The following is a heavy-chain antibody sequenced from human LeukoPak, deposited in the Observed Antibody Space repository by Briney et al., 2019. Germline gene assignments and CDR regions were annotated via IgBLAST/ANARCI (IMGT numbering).Heavy chain of an antibody. CDR2: ISGSGGST. D-gene: IGHD3-22*01. CDR3: AKDSYYYDSSGYYYSDY. CDR1: GFTFSSYA. Sequence: GGSLRLSCAASGFTFSSYALSWVRQAPGKGLEWVSSISGSGGSTYYADSVKGRFTISRDNSKNTLYPQMNSLRAEDTAVYYCAKDSYYYDSSGYYYSDYWGQGTLVTVSS. V-gene: IGHV3-23*01. J-gene: IGHJ4*02.